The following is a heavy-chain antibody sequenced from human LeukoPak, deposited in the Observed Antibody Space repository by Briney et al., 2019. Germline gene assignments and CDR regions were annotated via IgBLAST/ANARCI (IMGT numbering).Heavy chain of an antibody. V-gene: IGHV3-23*01. CDR3: AKGDYYDSSGSYLGDY. CDR2: ISGSGGST. CDR1: GFTFSSYA. Sequence: GGSLRLSCAASGFTFSSYAMSWVRQAPGKGLEWVSAISGSGGSTYYADSVKGRFTISRDNSKNTLYLQMNSLRAEDTAVYYCAKGDYYDSSGSYLGDYWGQGTLVTVSS. J-gene: IGHJ4*02. D-gene: IGHD3-22*01.